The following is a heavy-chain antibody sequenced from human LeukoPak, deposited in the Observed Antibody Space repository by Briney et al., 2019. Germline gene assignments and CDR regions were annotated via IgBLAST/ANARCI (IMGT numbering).Heavy chain of an antibody. J-gene: IGHJ6*03. D-gene: IGHD1-26*01. CDR1: GFTFSSYG. Sequence: GGSLRLSCAASGFTFSSYGMTWVRQAPGKGLEWVPYISSSSSTIYYADSVKGRFTISRDNAKNSLYLQMDSLGPDDTAVYYCARDPYSGNYGNDYYYYMDVWGKGTTVTISS. CDR2: ISSSSSTI. V-gene: IGHV3-48*01. CDR3: ARDPYSGNYGNDYYYYMDV.